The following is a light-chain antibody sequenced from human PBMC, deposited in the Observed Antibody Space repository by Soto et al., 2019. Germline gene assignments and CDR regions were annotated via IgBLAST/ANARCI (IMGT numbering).Light chain of an antibody. V-gene: IGKV3-15*01. CDR1: RSVGSK. CDR3: QQFNSWPRT. Sequence: EIAMTQSPATLSVSPGERATLSCRASRSVGSKLAWYQQKAGQAPRLLIYDASTRATGIPARFSGSGSGTEFTLTISSLQSEDFAFYYCQQFNSWPRTFGQGTKVDIK. CDR2: DAS. J-gene: IGKJ1*01.